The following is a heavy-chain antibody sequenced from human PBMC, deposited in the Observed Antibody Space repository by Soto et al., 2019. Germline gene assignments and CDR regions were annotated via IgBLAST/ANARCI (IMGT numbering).Heavy chain of an antibody. Sequence: PSETLSLTCTGSGGSVTSYYWNWIRQPPGKGLEWIGYIYYRGSTNYNPSLKSRVTISLDTSRNQYSPNLNSVSAADTAVYYCARWDHVSGYFASWGQGMLVTVSS. CDR2: IYYRGST. CDR3: ARWDHVSGYFAS. V-gene: IGHV4-59*02. D-gene: IGHD3-16*01. J-gene: IGHJ4*02. CDR1: GGSVTSYY.